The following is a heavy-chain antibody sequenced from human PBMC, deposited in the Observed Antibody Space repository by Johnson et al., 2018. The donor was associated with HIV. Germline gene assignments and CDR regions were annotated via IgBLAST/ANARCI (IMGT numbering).Heavy chain of an antibody. Sequence: QLVESGGGVVRPGGSLRLSCAASGFTFDDYAVHWVRQAPGKGLEWVSGISWNSGSIGYADSVKGRFTISRDNSKNALYLQMNSLRSEDTAVYYCAKPPSMGADAFDIWGQGTMVTVSS. D-gene: IGHD3-16*01. CDR2: ISWNSGSI. V-gene: IGHV3-9*01. CDR1: GFTFDDYA. CDR3: AKPPSMGADAFDI. J-gene: IGHJ3*02.